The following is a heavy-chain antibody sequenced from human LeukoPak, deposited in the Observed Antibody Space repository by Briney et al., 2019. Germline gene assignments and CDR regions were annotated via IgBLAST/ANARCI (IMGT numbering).Heavy chain of an antibody. J-gene: IGHJ4*02. CDR2: INRKTDGGTT. CDR3: TTGLIAVTSGGNFDY. Sequence: GGSLRLSCAASGFTFSDAWMSWVRQAPGKGLEWVGRINRKTDGGTTDYAAPVKGRFTISRDDSKNTVYLQVNSLKTEDTALYYCTTGLIAVTSGGNFDYWGQGTLVTVSP. D-gene: IGHD6-19*01. V-gene: IGHV3-15*01. CDR1: GFTFSDAW.